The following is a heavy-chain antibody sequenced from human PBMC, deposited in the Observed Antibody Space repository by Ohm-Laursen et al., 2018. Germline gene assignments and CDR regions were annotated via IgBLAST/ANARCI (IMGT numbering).Heavy chain of an antibody. J-gene: IGHJ4*02. D-gene: IGHD3-22*01. CDR1: GFTFSDYY. V-gene: IGHV3-11*04. Sequence: SLRLSCAASGFTFSDYYMSWIRQAPGKGLEWVSYISSSGSTIYYADSVKGRFTISRDNAKNSLYLQMNSLRAEDTAVYYCARDYRYYDSSGYPGWGQGTLVTVSS. CDR2: ISSSGSTI. CDR3: ARDYRYYDSSGYPG.